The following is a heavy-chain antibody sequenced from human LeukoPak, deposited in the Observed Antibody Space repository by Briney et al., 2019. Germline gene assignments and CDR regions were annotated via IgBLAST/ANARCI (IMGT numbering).Heavy chain of an antibody. V-gene: IGHV3-30-3*01. D-gene: IGHD3-22*01. CDR3: ARRQYYYDSSGYYGWFDP. CDR1: GFTFSSYA. Sequence: GGSLRLSCAASGFTFSSYAMHWVRQAPGKGLEGVAVISYDGSNKYYADAVKGRFTISRDNSKNTLYLQMNRLRAEDTAVYYCARRQYYYDSSGYYGWFDPWGQGTLVTVSS. CDR2: ISYDGSNK. J-gene: IGHJ5*02.